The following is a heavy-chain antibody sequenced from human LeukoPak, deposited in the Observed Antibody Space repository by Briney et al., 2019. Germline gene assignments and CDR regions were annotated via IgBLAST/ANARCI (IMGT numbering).Heavy chain of an antibody. J-gene: IGHJ5*02. CDR3: AKDDFWSGYYTGVSPKNWFDP. Sequence: GASVKVSCKASGYTFTGYYMHWVRQAPGQGLEWMGWINPNSGGTNYAQKFQGRVTMTRDTSISTAYMELSRLRSDDTAVYYCAKDDFWSGYYTGVSPKNWFDPWGQGTLATVSS. V-gene: IGHV1-2*02. CDR1: GYTFTGYY. D-gene: IGHD3-3*01. CDR2: INPNSGGT.